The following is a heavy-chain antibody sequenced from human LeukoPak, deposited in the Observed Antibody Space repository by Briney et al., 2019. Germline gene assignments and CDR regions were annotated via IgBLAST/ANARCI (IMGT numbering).Heavy chain of an antibody. CDR1: GGSISNYF. D-gene: IGHD4-23*01. V-gene: IGHV4-59*08. J-gene: IGHJ5*02. CDR2: IHYSGST. Sequence: SETLSLTCTVSGGSISNYFWSWVRQPPGKGLEWIGYIHYSGSTNYNPSPMSRVTFSVDTSRNQFSLKLTSVTAADTAMYYCARYSAATVGHSKWFDPWGQGTLVSVSS. CDR3: ARYSAATVGHSKWFDP.